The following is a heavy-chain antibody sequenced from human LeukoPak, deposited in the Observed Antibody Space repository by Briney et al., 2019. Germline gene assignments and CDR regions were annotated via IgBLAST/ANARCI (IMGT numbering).Heavy chain of an antibody. CDR1: GYTFSGYY. Sequence: ASVKVSCKASGYTFSGYYMHWVRQAPGQGLEWMGWIDPNSGGTNFAQKFQGRVTMTRDTSISPTYMELSRLRSDDTAVYYCARELFYSSGTKSNRVDYWGQGTLVTVSS. D-gene: IGHD6-19*01. V-gene: IGHV1-2*02. CDR2: IDPNSGGT. J-gene: IGHJ4*02. CDR3: ARELFYSSGTKSNRVDY.